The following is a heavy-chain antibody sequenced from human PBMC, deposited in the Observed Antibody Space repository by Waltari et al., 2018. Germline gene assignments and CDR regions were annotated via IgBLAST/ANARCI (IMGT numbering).Heavy chain of an antibody. V-gene: IGHV3-7*01. J-gene: IGHJ4*02. CDR3: ARERFLEWSNFDY. D-gene: IGHD3-3*01. CDR1: GFTFSSYW. CDR2: IKQDGSEK. Sequence: EVQLVESGGGLVQPGGSLRLSCAASGFTFSSYWMSWVRQAPGKGLEWVANIKQDGSEKYYVDSVKGRFTISRDNAKNSLYLQMNSLRAEDTAVYYCARERFLEWSNFDYWGQGTLVTVSS.